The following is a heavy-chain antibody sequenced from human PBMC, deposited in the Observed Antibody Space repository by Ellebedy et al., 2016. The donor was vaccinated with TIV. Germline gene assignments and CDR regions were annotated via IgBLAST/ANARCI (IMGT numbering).Heavy chain of an antibody. CDR1: GFTFSSYS. V-gene: IGHV3-21*01. J-gene: IGHJ6*02. CDR3: ARTYGSGSSTHYYGMDV. CDR2: ISSRSSYI. D-gene: IGHD3-10*01. Sequence: GASLKISCAASGFTFSSYSMNWVRQAPGKGLDWVSSISSRSSYIYYAASVKGRFTISRANAKNSLYLQMNSLRAEDTAGSSCARTYGSGSSTHYYGMDVWGQGTTVTVSS.